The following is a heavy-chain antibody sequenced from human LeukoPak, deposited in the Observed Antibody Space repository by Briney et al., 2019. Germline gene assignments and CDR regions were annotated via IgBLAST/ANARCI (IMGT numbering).Heavy chain of an antibody. Sequence: GASVKVSCKASGYTFTSYGISWVRQAPGQGLEWMGWISAYNGNTNYAQKLQGRVTMTTDTSTSTAYMELRSLRSEDTAVYYCAKSYYYDNSYDAFDIWGQGTMVTVSS. CDR2: ISAYNGNT. D-gene: IGHD3-22*01. CDR1: GYTFTSYG. J-gene: IGHJ3*02. CDR3: AKSYYYDNSYDAFDI. V-gene: IGHV1-18*01.